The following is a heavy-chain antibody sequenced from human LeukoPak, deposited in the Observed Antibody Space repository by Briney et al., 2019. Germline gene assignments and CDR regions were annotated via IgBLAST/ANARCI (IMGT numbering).Heavy chain of an antibody. CDR3: ARGYYYGSGTLGPFDS. V-gene: IGHV3-48*03. D-gene: IGHD3-10*01. J-gene: IGHJ5*01. CDR2: ISSSGSTK. CDR1: GLSFSSYE. Sequence: PGGSLRLSCAASGLSFSSYEMNWVRQAPGKGLEWVSYISSSGSTKYNADSVKGRFTISRDNAKNSLYLQMNSLRAEDTAVYYCARGYYYGSGTLGPFDSWGQGTLVTVSS.